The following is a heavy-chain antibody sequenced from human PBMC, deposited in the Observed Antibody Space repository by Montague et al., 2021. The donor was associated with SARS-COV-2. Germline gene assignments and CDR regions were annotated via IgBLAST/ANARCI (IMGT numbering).Heavy chain of an antibody. CDR3: ARDGADYSFAYYHEMDV. J-gene: IGHJ6*02. V-gene: IGHV4-4*07. D-gene: IGHD5-12*01. CDR2: LYTSGST. Sequence: SETLSLTCTVSGASVRTYYWSWIRQSAGKKLEWMGRLYTSGSTSYNPSFTSRVTLSLDTSKNLFSLNLSSMTAAATAGGCGARDGADYSFAYYHEMDVWGQGIAVTVSS. CDR1: GASVRTYY.